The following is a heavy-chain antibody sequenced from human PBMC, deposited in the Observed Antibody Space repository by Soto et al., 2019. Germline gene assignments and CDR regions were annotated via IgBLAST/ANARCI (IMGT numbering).Heavy chain of an antibody. CDR2: ISGSGGST. CDR3: AIHPRADDYVWGSYRYPFDY. V-gene: IGHV3-23*01. Sequence: GGSLRLSCAASGFTFSSYAMSWVRQAPGKGLEWVSAISGSGGSTYYADSVKGRFTISRDNSKNTLYLQMNSLRSEDTAVYYCAIHPRADDYVWGSYRYPFDYWGQGTLVTVSS. J-gene: IGHJ4*02. CDR1: GFTFSSYA. D-gene: IGHD3-16*02.